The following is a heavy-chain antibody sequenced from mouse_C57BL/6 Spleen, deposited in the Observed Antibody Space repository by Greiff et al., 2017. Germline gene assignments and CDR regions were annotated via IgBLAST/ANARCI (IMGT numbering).Heavy chain of an antibody. CDR3: AKKNGNDAMDY. CDR2: IWRGGRT. Sequence: VKLVESGPGLVQPSPSLSITCPVSGFSLISYGVHWVRQSPGTGLEWLGVIWRGGRTDHNAAFMSRLSITKNNSQSQVFFKMNSLQADDTTIYYCAKKNGNDAMDYWGQGTSVTVSS. J-gene: IGHJ4*01. V-gene: IGHV2-5*01. D-gene: IGHD2-1*01. CDR1: GFSLISYG.